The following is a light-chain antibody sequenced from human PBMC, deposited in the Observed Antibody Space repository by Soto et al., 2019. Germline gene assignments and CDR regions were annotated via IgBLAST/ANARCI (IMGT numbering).Light chain of an antibody. CDR3: QQRDKWPVT. J-gene: IGKJ4*01. Sequence: EIVLTQSPATLSLSLGERATLSCTASQSVSSHLAWYQQKPGQAPRLLIYDASNRATGIPARFSGSGSETDFTLSISSLEPEDFAVYYCQQRDKWPVTFGGGTKVELK. CDR2: DAS. CDR1: QSVSSH. V-gene: IGKV3-11*01.